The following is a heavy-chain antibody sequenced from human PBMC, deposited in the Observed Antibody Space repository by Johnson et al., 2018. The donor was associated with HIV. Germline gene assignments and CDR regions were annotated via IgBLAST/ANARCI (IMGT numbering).Heavy chain of an antibody. J-gene: IGHJ3*02. CDR1: GFTFSDYY. V-gene: IGHV3-11*04. CDR3: ANGGLRPPQDRNAFDI. D-gene: IGHD4-17*01. Sequence: QVQLVESGGGLVKPGGSLRLSCAASGFTFSDYYMSWIRQAPGKGLEWVSYISSSGSTIYYADSVKGRFTISRDISKNTLHLQMNSLRVEDTAVYYCANGGLRPPQDRNAFDIWGQGTMVTVSS. CDR2: ISSSGSTI.